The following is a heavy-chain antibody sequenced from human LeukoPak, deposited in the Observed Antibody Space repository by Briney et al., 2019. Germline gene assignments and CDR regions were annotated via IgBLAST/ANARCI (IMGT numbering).Heavy chain of an antibody. CDR1: GFSLSGSGMF. CDR3: ARAYSSGWYEG. D-gene: IGHD6-19*01. CDR2: IYYSGST. V-gene: IGHV4-61*08. J-gene: IGHJ4*02. Sequence: SGPALVKPTQTLTLTCTFSGFSLSGSGMFVSWIRQPPGKGLEWIGYIYYSGSTNYNPSLKSRVTISVDTSKNQFSLKLSSVTAADTAVYYCARAYSSGWYEGWGQGTLVTVSS.